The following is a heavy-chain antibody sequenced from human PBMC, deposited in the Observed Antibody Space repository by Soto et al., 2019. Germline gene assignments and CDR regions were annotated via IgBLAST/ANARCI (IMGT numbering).Heavy chain of an antibody. V-gene: IGHV4-59*08. CDR2: IYYSGST. Sequence: SETLSLTCTVSGGSISSYYWSWIRQPPGKGLEWIGYIYYSGSTYYKPSLKSRVTISVDTSKNQFSLKLSSVTAADTAVYSCARQFSVYGDYGRYFDFWGQGTLVTVSS. D-gene: IGHD4-17*01. CDR3: ARQFSVYGDYGRYFDF. CDR1: GGSISSYY. J-gene: IGHJ4*02.